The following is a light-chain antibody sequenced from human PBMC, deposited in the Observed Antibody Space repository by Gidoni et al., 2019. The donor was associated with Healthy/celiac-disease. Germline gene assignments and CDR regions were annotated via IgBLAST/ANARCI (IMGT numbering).Light chain of an antibody. CDR1: QSISSY. Sequence: DIQMTQSPSSLSASVGDRVTITCRASQSISSYLNWYQQKPGKAPKLLIYAASSLQSGVPSRFSGSGSWTDFTLTISSLQPEDFATYYCQPSYSTPNTFGQGTKLEIK. CDR3: QPSYSTPNT. J-gene: IGKJ2*01. V-gene: IGKV1-39*01. CDR2: AAS.